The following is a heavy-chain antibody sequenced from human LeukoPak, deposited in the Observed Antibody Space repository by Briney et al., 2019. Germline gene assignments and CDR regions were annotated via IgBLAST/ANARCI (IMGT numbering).Heavy chain of an antibody. D-gene: IGHD6-13*01. Sequence: GGSLRLSCAASGFTFKNYALSWVRQAPGKGLEWVSGFSVNGRDTYYADFVKGRFTIARDIAKNTLYLQMNSLRTEDTATYYCAKPGRTAAGLFDSWGQGTLVTVSS. CDR3: AKPGRTAAGLFDS. V-gene: IGHV3-23*01. CDR1: GFTFKNYA. J-gene: IGHJ4*02. CDR2: FSVNGRDT.